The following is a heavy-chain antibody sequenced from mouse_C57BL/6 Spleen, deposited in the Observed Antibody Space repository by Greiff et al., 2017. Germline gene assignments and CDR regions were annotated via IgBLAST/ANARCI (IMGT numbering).Heavy chain of an antibody. D-gene: IGHD2-12*01. CDR2: IDPSDSEP. Sequence: VQLQQPGAELVRPGSSVKLSCKASGYTFTSYWMHWVKQRPIQGLEWIGNIDPSDSEPHYNQKFKDKATLTVDKSSSTAYMQLSSLTSEDSAVYYCARYSYYFDYWGQGTTLTVSS. J-gene: IGHJ2*01. CDR1: GYTFTSYW. V-gene: IGHV1-52*01. CDR3: ARYSYYFDY.